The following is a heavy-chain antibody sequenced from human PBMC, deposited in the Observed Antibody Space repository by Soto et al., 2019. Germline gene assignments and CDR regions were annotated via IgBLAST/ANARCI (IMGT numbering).Heavy chain of an antibody. CDR3: ARGWQGDY. V-gene: IGHV3-23*01. CDR2: ISGSGGDT. J-gene: IGHJ4*02. D-gene: IGHD6-19*01. Sequence: EVQLLESGGGLVQPGGSLRLSCAASGFIFSSYAMNWVRQAPGKGLEWVSAISGSGGDTYYADSVKGRFTISRDNSKNTLYLQMNSLRAEDTAVYYCARGWQGDYWGQGTLVTVSS. CDR1: GFIFSSYA.